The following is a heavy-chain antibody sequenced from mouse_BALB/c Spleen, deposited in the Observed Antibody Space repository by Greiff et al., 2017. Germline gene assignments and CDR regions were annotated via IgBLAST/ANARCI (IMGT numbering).Heavy chain of an antibody. V-gene: IGHV1S22*01. CDR2: IYPGSGST. J-gene: IGHJ3*01. D-gene: IGHD1-1*01. CDR1: GYTFTSYW. Sequence: LQQPGSELVRPGASVKLSCKASGYTFTSYWMHWVKQRHGQGLEWIGNIYPGSGSTNYDEKFKSKGTLTVDTSSSTAYMYLSSLTSEDSAVYYCTRSGYYGSSPAWFAYWGQGTLVTVSA. CDR3: TRSGYYGSSPAWFAY.